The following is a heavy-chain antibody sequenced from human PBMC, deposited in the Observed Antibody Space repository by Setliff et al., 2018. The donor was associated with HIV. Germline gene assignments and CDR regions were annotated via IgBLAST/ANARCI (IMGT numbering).Heavy chain of an antibody. J-gene: IGHJ4*02. D-gene: IGHD3-16*01. CDR2: IFHSGSN. Sequence: KSSETLSLTCAVSDASFSSGSYYWSWIRQRPGKGLEWIGYIFHSGSNSSNPSLNSRITISIDTSKNQFSLKLRSVTAADTAVYYCARSYSGPGYAYFDYWGQGTLVTVSS. CDR1: DASFSSGSYY. V-gene: IGHV4-31*11. CDR3: ARSYSGPGYAYFDY.